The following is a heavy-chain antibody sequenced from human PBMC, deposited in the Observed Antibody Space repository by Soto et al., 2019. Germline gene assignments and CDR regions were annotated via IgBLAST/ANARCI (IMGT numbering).Heavy chain of an antibody. V-gene: IGHV1-69*01. CDR1: GGTFISYA. Sequence: KVSCKASGGTFISYAISWVRQAPGQGLEWMGGIIPIFGTANYAQKFQGRVTITADESTSTAYMELSSLRSEDTAVYYCARDIGATAYFDYWGQGTLVTVSS. J-gene: IGHJ4*02. CDR2: IIPIFGTA. D-gene: IGHD1-26*01. CDR3: ARDIGATAYFDY.